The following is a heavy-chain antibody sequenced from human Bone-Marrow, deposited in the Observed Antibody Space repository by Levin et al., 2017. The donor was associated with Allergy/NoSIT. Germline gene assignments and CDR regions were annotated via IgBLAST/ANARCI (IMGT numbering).Heavy chain of an antibody. V-gene: IGHV3-30-3*01. CDR2: ISYDGSNK. D-gene: IGHD6-19*01. Sequence: SCAASGFTFSSYAMHWVRQAPGKGLEWVAVISYDGSNKYYADSVKGRFTISRDNSKNTLYLQMNSLRAEDTAVYYCARVEVAVAGTGPGGFDYWGQGTLVTVSS. J-gene: IGHJ4*02. CDR3: ARVEVAVAGTGPGGFDY. CDR1: GFTFSSYA.